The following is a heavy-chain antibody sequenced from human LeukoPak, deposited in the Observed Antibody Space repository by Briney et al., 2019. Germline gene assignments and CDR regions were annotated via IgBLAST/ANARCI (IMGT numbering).Heavy chain of an antibody. CDR3: ARPRYSSSWYYFDY. CDR1: GYTFTDYY. V-gene: IGHV1-2*02. J-gene: IGHJ4*02. Sequence: ASVKVSCKASGYTFTDYYMHWVRQAPGQGLEWMGWINPNSGGTNYAQKFQGRVTMTRDTSISTAYMELSRLRSDDTAVYYCARPRYSSSWYYFDYWGQGTLVTVSS. D-gene: IGHD6-13*01. CDR2: INPNSGGT.